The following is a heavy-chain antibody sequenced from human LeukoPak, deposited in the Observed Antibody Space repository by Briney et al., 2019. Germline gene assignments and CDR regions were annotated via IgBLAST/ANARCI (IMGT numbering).Heavy chain of an antibody. CDR1: GYSFTSYW. CDR3: ASYGSGVAFDY. J-gene: IGHJ4*02. D-gene: IGHD3-10*01. V-gene: IGHV5-10-1*01. Sequence: GESLRISCKCSGYSFTSYWISWVRLMPGKGLEWMGRIDPSDSYTNYRPSFQGHVTISADRSISTAYLQWSSLKASDTAMYYCASYGSGVAFDYWGQGTLVTVSS. CDR2: IDPSDSYT.